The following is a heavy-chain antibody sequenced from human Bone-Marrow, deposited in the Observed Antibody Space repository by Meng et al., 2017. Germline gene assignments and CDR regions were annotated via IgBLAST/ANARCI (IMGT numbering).Heavy chain of an antibody. CDR3: VRSLDL. J-gene: IGHJ4*02. Sequence: EVQVVESGGAVVHPGGSLRLPCAASGFTFSSYWMHWVRQVPGKGLVWVSCINSDGSKTSYADSVKGRFTISRDNAKNTLYLQMNSLRAEDTAVYSCVRSLDLWGQGTLVTVSS. V-gene: IGHV3-74*01. CDR2: INSDGSKT. CDR1: GFTFSSYW.